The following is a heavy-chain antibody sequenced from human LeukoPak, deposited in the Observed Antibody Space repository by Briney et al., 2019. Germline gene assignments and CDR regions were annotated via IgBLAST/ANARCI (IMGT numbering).Heavy chain of an antibody. Sequence: ASVKVSCKASGYTFTGYYMHWVRQAPGQGLEWMGWINPNSGGTNYAQKFQGRVTMTRDTSISTAYMELSRLRSDDTAVYYCARAGPSYYYYYMDVWGKGTTVTVSS. V-gene: IGHV1-2*02. D-gene: IGHD3-10*01. CDR1: GYTFTGYY. CDR3: ARAGPSYYYYYMDV. CDR2: INPNSGGT. J-gene: IGHJ6*03.